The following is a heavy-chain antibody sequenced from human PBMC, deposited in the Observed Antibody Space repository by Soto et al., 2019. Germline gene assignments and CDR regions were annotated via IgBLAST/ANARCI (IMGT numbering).Heavy chain of an antibody. J-gene: IGHJ3*02. CDR3: ARADYGDYGAFDI. Sequence: QVQLVQSGAEVKKPGSSVKVSCKASGGTFSSYTISWVRQAPRQGLEWMGRIIPILGIANYAQKFQGRVTITADKSTSTAYMELSSLRSEDTAVYYCARADYGDYGAFDIWGQGTMVTVSS. CDR1: GGTFSSYT. D-gene: IGHD4-17*01. CDR2: IIPILGIA. V-gene: IGHV1-69*02.